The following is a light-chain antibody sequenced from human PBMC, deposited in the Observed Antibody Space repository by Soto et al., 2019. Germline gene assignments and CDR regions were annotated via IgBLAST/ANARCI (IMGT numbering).Light chain of an antibody. CDR3: CSYAGSSTQSYV. J-gene: IGLJ1*01. CDR1: SSDVGGYNF. CDR2: DVT. Sequence: QSVLTQPASVSGSPGQSITISCTGTSSDVGGYNFVSWYQQHPDKAPKLMIYDVTNRPSGVSNRFSGSKSGNTASLMISGLQAEDEADYYCCSYAGSSTQSYVFGSGTKVTVL. V-gene: IGLV2-23*02.